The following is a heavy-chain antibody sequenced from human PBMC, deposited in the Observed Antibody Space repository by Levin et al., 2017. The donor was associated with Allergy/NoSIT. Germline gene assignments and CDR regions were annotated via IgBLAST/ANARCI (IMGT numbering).Heavy chain of an antibody. CDR1: GFTFSSYW. D-gene: IGHD1-26*01. Sequence: GESLKISCAASGFTFSSYWMSWVRQAPGKGLEWVANIKEDGSEKNYVDSVKGRFTISRDNAKNSLYLQMNSLRAEDTAVYYCERDYRGVFDYWGQGIEVIVSS. J-gene: IGHJ4*02. V-gene: IGHV3-7*01. CDR3: ERDYRGVFDY. CDR2: IKEDGSEK.